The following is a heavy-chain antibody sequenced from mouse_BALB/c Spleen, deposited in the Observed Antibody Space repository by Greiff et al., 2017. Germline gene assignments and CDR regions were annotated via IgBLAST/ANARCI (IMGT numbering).Heavy chain of an antibody. CDR1: GYSITSGYY. D-gene: IGHD2-14*01. CDR2: ISYDGSN. Sequence: EVQLQESGPGLVKPSQSLSLTCSVTGYSITSGYYWNWIRQFPGNKLEWMGYISYDGSNNYNPSLKNRISITRDTSKNQFFLKLNSVTTEDTATYYCAREGYRYDDYFDYWGQGTTLTVSS. V-gene: IGHV3-6*02. CDR3: AREGYRYDDYFDY. J-gene: IGHJ2*01.